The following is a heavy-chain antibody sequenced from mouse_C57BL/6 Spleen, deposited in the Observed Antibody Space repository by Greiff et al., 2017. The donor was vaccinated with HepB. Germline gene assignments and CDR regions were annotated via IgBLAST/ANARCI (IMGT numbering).Heavy chain of an antibody. D-gene: IGHD1-1*01. Sequence: QVQLQQPGAELVKPGASVKLSCKASGYTFTSYWMHWVKQRPGQGLEWIGMIHPNSGSSNYNEKFKSKATLTVDKSSSTAYMQLSSLTSEDSAVYYCARPLLLRYHFAYWGQGTLVTVSA. CDR1: GYTFTSYW. CDR3: ARPLLLRYHFAY. V-gene: IGHV1-64*01. J-gene: IGHJ3*01. CDR2: IHPNSGSS.